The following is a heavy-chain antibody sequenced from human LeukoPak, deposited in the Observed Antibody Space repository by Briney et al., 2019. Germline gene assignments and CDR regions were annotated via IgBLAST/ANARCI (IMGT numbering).Heavy chain of an antibody. V-gene: IGHV1-18*01. D-gene: IGHD3-16*02. CDR1: GYTFTSYG. CDR3: ARDKNYRFDY. Sequence: GASVKVSCKASGYTFTSYGISWVRQAPGEGLEWMGWISANSGKTNYAQRFQGRVTMTRETSSSTVYMELRSLRSDDTAVYFCARDKNYRFDYWGQGTLVSVTS. CDR2: ISANSGKT. J-gene: IGHJ4*02.